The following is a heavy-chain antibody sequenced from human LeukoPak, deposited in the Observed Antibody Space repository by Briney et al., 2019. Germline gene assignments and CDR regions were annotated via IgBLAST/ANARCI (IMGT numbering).Heavy chain of an antibody. CDR3: ARSYGDYRDLNFDY. CDR2: MNPNSGNT. D-gene: IGHD4-17*01. V-gene: IGHV1-8*03. Sequence: ASVKVSCKASGYTFTSYDINWVRQATGQGLEWMGWMNPNSGNTGYAQKFQGRVTITRNTSISTAYMELSSLRSEDTAVYYCARSYGDYRDLNFDYWGQGTLVTVSS. CDR1: GYTFTSYD. J-gene: IGHJ4*02.